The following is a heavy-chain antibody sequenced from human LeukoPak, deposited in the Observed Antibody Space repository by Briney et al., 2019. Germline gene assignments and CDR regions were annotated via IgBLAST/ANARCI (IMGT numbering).Heavy chain of an antibody. Sequence: ASVKVSCKASGYTFTSYGISWVRQAPGQGLEWMGWISAYNGNTNYAQKLQGRVTMTTDTSTSTAYMELRSLRSDDTAVYYCAREFGYSGYDLTLYYYYYGMDVWGQGTTVTVSS. CDR2: ISAYNGNT. V-gene: IGHV1-18*01. CDR1: GYTFTSYG. D-gene: IGHD5-12*01. J-gene: IGHJ6*02. CDR3: AREFGYSGYDLTLYYYYYGMDV.